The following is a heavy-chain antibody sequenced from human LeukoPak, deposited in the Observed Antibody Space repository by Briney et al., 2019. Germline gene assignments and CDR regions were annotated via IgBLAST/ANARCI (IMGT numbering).Heavy chain of an antibody. D-gene: IGHD3-22*01. CDR2: IYYSGST. CDR3: AREYKDYYDSSGYYYYYYYMDV. V-gene: IGHV4-59*12. Sequence: SETLSLTCAVSDGSFTDYYWSWIRQPPGKGLEWIGYIYYSGSTNYNPSLKSRVTISVDTSKNQFSLKLSSVTAADTAVYYCAREYKDYYDSSGYYYYYYYMDVWGKGTTVTVSS. J-gene: IGHJ6*03. CDR1: DGSFTDYY.